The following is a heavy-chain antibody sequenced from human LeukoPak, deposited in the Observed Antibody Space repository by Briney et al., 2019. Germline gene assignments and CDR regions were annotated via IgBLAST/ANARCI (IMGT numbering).Heavy chain of an antibody. D-gene: IGHD2-2*01. CDR2: ISSSGSTI. CDR1: GFTFSSYE. Sequence: PGGSLRLSCAASGFTFSSYEMNWVRQAPGKGLEWVSYISSSGSTIYYADSVKGRFTISRDNAKNSLYLQMNSLRAEDTAVYYCARAFCSSASCYVFPYYYYMDVWGKGTTVTTSS. CDR3: ARAFCSSASCYVFPYYYYMDV. J-gene: IGHJ6*03. V-gene: IGHV3-48*03.